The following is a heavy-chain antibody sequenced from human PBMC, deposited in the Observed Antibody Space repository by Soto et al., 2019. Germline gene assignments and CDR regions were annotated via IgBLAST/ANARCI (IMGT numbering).Heavy chain of an antibody. CDR1: DGSISTRDYY. Sequence: QRQLRESGPGLVKPSETLSLTCSVSDGSISTRDYYWGWIRQPPGKGLGCIASLSSGLSTYYSPSVKSRVTESDDTAKNKIRLRLATVTATDTAVYSCIRHFPRYSDHERFCSVDLWGRGNMVT. V-gene: IGHV4-39*01. D-gene: IGHD5-18*01. CDR3: IRHFPRYSDHERFCSVDL. J-gene: IGHJ2*01. CDR2: LSSGLST.